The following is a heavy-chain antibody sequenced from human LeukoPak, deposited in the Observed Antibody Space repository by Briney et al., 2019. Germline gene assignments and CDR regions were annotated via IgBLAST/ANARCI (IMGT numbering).Heavy chain of an antibody. J-gene: IGHJ3*02. CDR1: GYSISSGYY. CDR3: AREKDGSYSAFDI. Sequence: TSETLSLTCTVSGYSISSGYYWGWIRQPPGKGLEWVANIKQDGSEKYYVDSVKGRFTISRDNAKNSLYLQMNSLRAEDTAVYYCAREKDGSYSAFDIWGLGTMVTVSP. CDR2: IKQDGSEK. V-gene: IGHV3-7*01. D-gene: IGHD1-26*01.